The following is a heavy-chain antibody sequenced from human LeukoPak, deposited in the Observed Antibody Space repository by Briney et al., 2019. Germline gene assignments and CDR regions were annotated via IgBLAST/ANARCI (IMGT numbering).Heavy chain of an antibody. CDR2: ISSSSSYI. J-gene: IGHJ3*02. D-gene: IGHD2-2*01. CDR1: GFTFSSYS. CDR3: ARDDQLLGAFDI. Sequence: EGSLRLSCAASGFTFSSYSMNWVRQAPGKGLEWVSSISSSSSYIYYADSVKGRFTISRDNAKNSLYLQMNSLRAEDTAVYYCARDDQLLGAFDIWGQGTMVTVSS. V-gene: IGHV3-21*01.